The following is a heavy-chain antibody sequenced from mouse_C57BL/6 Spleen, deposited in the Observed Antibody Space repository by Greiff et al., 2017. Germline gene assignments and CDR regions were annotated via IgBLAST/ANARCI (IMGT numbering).Heavy chain of an antibody. CDR2: ISYDGSN. CDR3: ARVDPVGYAMDY. CDR1: GYSITSGYY. J-gene: IGHJ4*01. V-gene: IGHV3-6*01. Sequence: EVKLVESGPGLVKPSQSLSLTCSVTGYSITSGYYWNWIRQFPGNKLEWMGYISYDGSNNYNPSLKNRISITRDTSKNQFFLKLNSVTTEDTATYYCARVDPVGYAMDYWGQGTSVTVSS.